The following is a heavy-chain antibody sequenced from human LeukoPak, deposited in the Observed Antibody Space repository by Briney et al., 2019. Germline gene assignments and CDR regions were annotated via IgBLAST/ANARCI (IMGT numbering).Heavy chain of an antibody. D-gene: IGHD1-26*01. CDR1: GYSLSKVS. CDR3: CTGPWSLVGVSMSRY. J-gene: IGHJ4*02. CDR2: FHPDVRER. Sequence: GASVKVSCKVSGYSLSKVSIYWVRQAAEKRPEGMGGFHPDVRERPYAQKLKGRLTIPDDTSNDPPYMELTSLRSDDPPVYYCCTGPWSLVGVSMSRYWGQGTMVTVSS. V-gene: IGHV1-24*01.